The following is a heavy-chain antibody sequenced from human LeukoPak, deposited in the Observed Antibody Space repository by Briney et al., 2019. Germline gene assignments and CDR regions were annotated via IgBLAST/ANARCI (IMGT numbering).Heavy chain of an antibody. J-gene: IGHJ4*02. Sequence: SETLSLTCTVSGGSISSYYWNWIRQPPGKGLEWIGYIYYSGSTNYNPSLKSRVTTSVDTSKKQFSLKLSSVTAADTAVYYCARERLGYYDRSGLDYWGQGTLVTVSS. CDR1: GGSISSYY. CDR2: IYYSGST. CDR3: ARERLGYYDRSGLDY. V-gene: IGHV4-59*01. D-gene: IGHD3-22*01.